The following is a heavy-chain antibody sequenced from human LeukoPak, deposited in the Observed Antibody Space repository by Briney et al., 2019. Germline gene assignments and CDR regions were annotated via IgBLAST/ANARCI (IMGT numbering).Heavy chain of an antibody. J-gene: IGHJ4*02. CDR1: GGSISSYY. V-gene: IGHV4-59*12. CDR2: IYHSGST. Sequence: SETLSLTCTVSGGSISSYYWSWIRQPPGKGLEWIGYIYHSGSTYYNPSLKSRVTISVDKSKNQFSLKLSSVTAADTAVYYCARYTVGYLYYFDYWGQGTLVTVSS. CDR3: ARYTVGYLYYFDY. D-gene: IGHD2-15*01.